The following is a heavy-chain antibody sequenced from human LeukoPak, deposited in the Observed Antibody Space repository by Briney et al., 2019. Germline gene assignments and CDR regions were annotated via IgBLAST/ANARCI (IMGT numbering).Heavy chain of an antibody. D-gene: IGHD5-12*01. J-gene: IGHJ2*01. CDR3: ARDHGYEKYFDL. V-gene: IGHV4-39*07. Sequence: PSETLSLTCIVSGGSISSSIYYWAWVRQPPGKGLEWIGTVFYNGATQYSPSLRSRVTISIDTSTNQFSLKLSSVTAADTAVYYCARDHGYEKYFDLWGRGTLVTVSS. CDR2: VFYNGAT. CDR1: GGSISSSIYY.